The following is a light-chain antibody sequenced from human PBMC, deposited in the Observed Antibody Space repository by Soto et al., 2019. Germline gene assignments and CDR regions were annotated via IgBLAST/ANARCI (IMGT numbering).Light chain of an antibody. V-gene: IGKV1-39*01. CDR2: TAP. Sequence: DIQMTQSPSSLSASVGDRVTITCRASQSISIYLNWYQQKPGKAPNLLIYTAPNLQSGVPSRFSGSGSGTDFTLTISSLQPEDFASYYCQQSYSTPWTFGQGTKVEIK. J-gene: IGKJ1*01. CDR1: QSISIY. CDR3: QQSYSTPWT.